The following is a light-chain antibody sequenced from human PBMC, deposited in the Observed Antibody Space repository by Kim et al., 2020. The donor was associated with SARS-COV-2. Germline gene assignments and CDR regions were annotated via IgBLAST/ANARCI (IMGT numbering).Light chain of an antibody. CDR3: HQYYTIPLT. Sequence: SATINCKSSQSVLYSNDKNYLAWYQQKAGQPPKLLISWASTRESGVPDRFSGSGSGTDFTLTISSLQAADVAVYYCHQYYTIPLTFGGGTKVDIK. CDR2: WAS. J-gene: IGKJ4*01. V-gene: IGKV4-1*01. CDR1: QSVLYSNDKNY.